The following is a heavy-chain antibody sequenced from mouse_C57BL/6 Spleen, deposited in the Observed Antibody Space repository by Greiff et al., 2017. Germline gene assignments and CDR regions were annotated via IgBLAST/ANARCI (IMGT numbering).Heavy chain of an antibody. J-gene: IGHJ3*01. CDR3: ARHDDYDGFAY. D-gene: IGHD2-4*01. CDR1: GFTFSSYG. Sequence: EVQRVESGGDLVKPGGSLKLSCAASGFTFSSYGMSWVRQTPDKRLEWVATISSGGSYTYYPDSVKGRFTISRDNAKNTLYLQMSSLKSEDTAMYYCARHDDYDGFAYWGQGTLVTVSA. CDR2: ISSGGSYT. V-gene: IGHV5-6*01.